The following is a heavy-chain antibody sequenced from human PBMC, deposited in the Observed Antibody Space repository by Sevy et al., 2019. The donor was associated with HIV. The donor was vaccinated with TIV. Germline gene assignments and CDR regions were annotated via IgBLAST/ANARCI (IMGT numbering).Heavy chain of an antibody. CDR3: ARGLYGSGSYSHYYYHAMDV. CDR1: GFTFTTYA. D-gene: IGHD3-10*01. Sequence: GESLKISCAVSGFTFTTYAMHWVRQAPGKGLEWVAVISYDGGNKYYADSVKGRFTVSRDNSKNTLYLQMNSLRGGDTAVYYCARGLYGSGSYSHYYYHAMDVWGQGTTVTVSS. V-gene: IGHV3-30*04. CDR2: ISYDGGNK. J-gene: IGHJ6*02.